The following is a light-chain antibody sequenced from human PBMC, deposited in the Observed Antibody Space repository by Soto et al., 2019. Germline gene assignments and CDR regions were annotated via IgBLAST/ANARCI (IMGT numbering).Light chain of an antibody. Sequence: EIVMTQSPATLSVSPGERATLSCRASQSVSINLAWYQQKSGQAPRLLIYGASSRATGIPDRFSGSGSGTDFTLTISRLEPEDFAVYYCQQYGSSPETFGQGTKVDIK. CDR3: QQYGSSPET. CDR2: GAS. J-gene: IGKJ1*01. CDR1: QSVSIN. V-gene: IGKV3-20*01.